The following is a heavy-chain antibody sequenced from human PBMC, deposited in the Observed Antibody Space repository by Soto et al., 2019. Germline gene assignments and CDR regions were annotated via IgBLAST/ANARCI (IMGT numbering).Heavy chain of an antibody. Sequence: QVQLVQSGAEVKKPGSSVKVSCKASGGTFSSYAISWVRQAPGQGLEWMGGIIPIFGTANYAQKFQGRVTIVADESTSNAYRELSSPRAEDTAVYYCARGGLRFVEGHGMDVWGQGTTVTVSS. D-gene: IGHD3-3*01. CDR2: IIPIFGTA. CDR1: GGTFSSYA. CDR3: ARGGLRFVEGHGMDV. J-gene: IGHJ6*02. V-gene: IGHV1-69*12.